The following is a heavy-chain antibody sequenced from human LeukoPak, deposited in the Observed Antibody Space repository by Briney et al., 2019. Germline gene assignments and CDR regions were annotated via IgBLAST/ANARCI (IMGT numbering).Heavy chain of an antibody. CDR2: IYYSGSN. CDR1: GGSISSSSYY. J-gene: IGHJ4*02. CDR3: GRYDSGYAT. V-gene: IGHV4-39*01. D-gene: IGHD5-12*01. Sequence: PSETLSLTCTVSGGSISSSSYYWGWIRQPPGKGLEWIGSIYYSGSNYYNPSLKSRITISVDTSKNQFSLKLSSVTAADTAVYYCGRYDSGYATWGQGTLATVSS.